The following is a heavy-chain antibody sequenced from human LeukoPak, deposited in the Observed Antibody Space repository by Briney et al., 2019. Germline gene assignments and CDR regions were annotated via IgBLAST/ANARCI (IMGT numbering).Heavy chain of an antibody. CDR2: ISTYNGNT. D-gene: IGHD4-23*01. J-gene: IGHJ4*02. V-gene: IGHV1-18*01. Sequence: ASVKVSCKASGCTFINYDFSWVRQAPGQGLEWMGWISTYNGNTNYAQKLQGRVTMTTDTSTSTAYMELRSLRSDDTAVYYCARQGYGGNPQGAADYWGQGTLVTVSS. CDR3: ARQGYGGNPQGAADY. CDR1: GCTFINYD.